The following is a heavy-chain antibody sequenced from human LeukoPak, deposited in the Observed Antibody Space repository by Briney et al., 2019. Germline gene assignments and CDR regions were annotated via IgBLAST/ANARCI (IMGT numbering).Heavy chain of an antibody. Sequence: GGSLRLSCAASGFTSSSYWMHWVRQAPGKGLVWVSRINSDGSSTSYADSVKGRFTISRDNAKNTLYLQMNSLRAEDTAVYYCARAVGGTSCFDYWGQGTLVTVSS. CDR3: ARAVGGTSCFDY. V-gene: IGHV3-74*01. D-gene: IGHD2-2*01. J-gene: IGHJ4*02. CDR2: INSDGSST. CDR1: GFTSSSYW.